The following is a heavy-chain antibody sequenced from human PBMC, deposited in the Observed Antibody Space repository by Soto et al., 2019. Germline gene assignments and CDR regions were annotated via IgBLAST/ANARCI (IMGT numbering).Heavy chain of an antibody. CDR3: VRKGPKPFRDWFDP. CDR2: IYATGTT. V-gene: IGHV4-4*07. J-gene: IGHJ5*02. Sequence: SETLSLTCTVSGASISGFYWSWIRKSAGKGLEWIGRIYATGTTDYNPSLKSRVMMSVDTSKKQCSLKLRSVTAADPAAYYCVRKGPKPFRDWFDPWGQGIWVTVSS. CDR1: GASISGFY.